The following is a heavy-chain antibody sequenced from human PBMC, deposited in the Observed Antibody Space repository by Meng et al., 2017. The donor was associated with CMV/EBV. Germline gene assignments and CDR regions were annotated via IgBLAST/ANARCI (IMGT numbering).Heavy chain of an antibody. CDR3: AKDIQRAMYYFDY. CDR1: GFTFSSYA. D-gene: IGHD1-1*01. V-gene: IGHV3-23*01. J-gene: IGHJ4*02. Sequence: EVQLLESGXGVVQRGGSLSLSCPASGFTFSSYAMSWVRQAPGKGLEWVSAISGSGGSTYYADSVKGRFTISRDNSKNTLYLQMNSLRAEDTAVYYCAKDIQRAMYYFDYWGQGTLVTVSS. CDR2: ISGSGGST.